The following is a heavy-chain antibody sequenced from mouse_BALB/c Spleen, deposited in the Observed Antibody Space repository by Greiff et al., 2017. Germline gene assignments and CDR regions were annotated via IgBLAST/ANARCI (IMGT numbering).Heavy chain of an antibody. Sequence: QVQLQQSGAELARPGASVKLSCKASGYTFTSYWMQWVKQRPGQGLEWIGAIYPGDGDTRYTQKFKGKATLTADKSSSTAYMQLSSLASEDSAVYYCAREGGRYDGDYWGQGTTLTVSS. CDR1: GYTFTSYW. D-gene: IGHD2-14*01. V-gene: IGHV1-87*01. J-gene: IGHJ2*01. CDR3: AREGGRYDGDY. CDR2: IYPGDGDT.